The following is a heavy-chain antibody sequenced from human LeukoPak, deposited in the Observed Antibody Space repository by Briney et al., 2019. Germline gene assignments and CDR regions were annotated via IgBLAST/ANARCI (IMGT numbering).Heavy chain of an antibody. CDR1: GFNISRYG. Sequence: PGASLRLSCAASGFNISRYGVHWVRQAPGKGLEWVAYVRFDGTRKYYKDSVKGRFTISRDNSKNTLDLQMNSLRTEDSAIYYCEAGMDVWGLGTTVTVSS. CDR2: VRFDGTRK. J-gene: IGHJ6*02. V-gene: IGHV3-30*02. CDR3: EAGMDV.